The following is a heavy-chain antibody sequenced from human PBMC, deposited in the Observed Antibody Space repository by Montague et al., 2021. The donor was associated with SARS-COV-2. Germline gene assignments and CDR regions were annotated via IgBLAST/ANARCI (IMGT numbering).Heavy chain of an antibody. J-gene: IGHJ6*02. CDR2: IYYSGST. CDR3: ACGGTTTLGVIYYYGMDV. V-gene: IGHV4-59*01. CDR1: GGSISGYY. Sequence: SETLSLTCTVYGGSISGYYWSWIRQSPRKGLEWIGYIYYSGSTNYNPSLKSRVTISVDTSKNQFSLRLSSVTAADTAVYYCACGGTTTLGVIYYYGMDVWGQGTTVTVSS. D-gene: IGHD4-23*01.